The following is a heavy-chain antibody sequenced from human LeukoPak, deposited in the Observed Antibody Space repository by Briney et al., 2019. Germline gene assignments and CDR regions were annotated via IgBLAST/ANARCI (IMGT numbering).Heavy chain of an antibody. CDR3: ARPYAGLRPRADRRGAFDI. J-gene: IGHJ3*02. V-gene: IGHV3-30-3*01. Sequence: GGSLRLSCAASGFTFSSYAMHWVRQAPGKGLEWLAVISFDESNKYYADSVKGRFTISRDNSKNTLYLQMNSLRAEDTAVYYCARPYAGLRPRADRRGAFDIWGQGTMVTVSS. CDR1: GFTFSSYA. CDR2: ISFDESNK. D-gene: IGHD5-12*01.